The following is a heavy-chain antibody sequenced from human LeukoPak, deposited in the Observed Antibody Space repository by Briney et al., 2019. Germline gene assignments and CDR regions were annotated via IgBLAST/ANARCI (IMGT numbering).Heavy chain of an antibody. V-gene: IGHV4-31*03. CDR2: IYYSGST. CDR3: ARGYGSGIYPFYY. D-gene: IGHD3-10*01. J-gene: IGHJ4*02. CDR1: GGSISSVGYY. Sequence: SQTLSLTCTVSGGSISSVGYYWSWLRQHPGKGLEWIGYIYYSGSTYYNPSLKSRVPISVDTSKNQFSLKLSSVTDADTAVYYCARGYGSGIYPFYYWGQGTLVTVSS.